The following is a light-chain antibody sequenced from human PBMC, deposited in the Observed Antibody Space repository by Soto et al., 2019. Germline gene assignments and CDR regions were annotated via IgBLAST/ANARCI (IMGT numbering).Light chain of an antibody. CDR1: SSNIQNNI. V-gene: IGLV1-44*01. CDR3: AVWDASLNGYV. CDR2: NTN. Sequence: QSVLTQPPSASRTPGQRVTISCSGSSSNIQNNIVNWYQQLPGTAPKLLIYNTNQRPSGVPDRFSGSKSGTSASLAISGLQSEDEGFYYCAVWDASLNGYVFGPGTKLTVL. J-gene: IGLJ1*01.